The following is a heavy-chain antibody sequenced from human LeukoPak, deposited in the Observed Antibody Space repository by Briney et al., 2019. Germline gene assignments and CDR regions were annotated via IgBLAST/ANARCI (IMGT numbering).Heavy chain of an antibody. V-gene: IGHV1-69*05. Sequence: SVKVSRKASGGTFSSYAISWVRQAPGQGLEWMGRIIPIFGTANYAQKFQGRVTITTDESTSTAYMELSSLRSEDTAVYYCARSGGAGYYTDFDYWGQGTLVTVSS. CDR3: ARSGGAGYYTDFDY. D-gene: IGHD3/OR15-3a*01. CDR2: IIPIFGTA. CDR1: GGTFSSYA. J-gene: IGHJ4*02.